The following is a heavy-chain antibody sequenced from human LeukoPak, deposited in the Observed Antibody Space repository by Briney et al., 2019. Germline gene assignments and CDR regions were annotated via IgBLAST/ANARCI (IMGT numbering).Heavy chain of an antibody. CDR2: INPSAGIT. V-gene: IGHV1-46*01. Sequence: ASVKVSCKASGCTFTSYYMHWVRQAPGQGLEWMGIINPSAGITTYAQKFQGRVTMTWGTSSSTVYMELSSLRSEDTALYYCARNHDYGDFPPGYWGQGTLVTVSS. D-gene: IGHD4-17*01. J-gene: IGHJ4*02. CDR1: GCTFTSYY. CDR3: ARNHDYGDFPPGY.